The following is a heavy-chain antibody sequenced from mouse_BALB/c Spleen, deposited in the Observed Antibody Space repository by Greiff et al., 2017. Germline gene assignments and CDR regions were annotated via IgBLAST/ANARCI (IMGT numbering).Heavy chain of an antibody. J-gene: IGHJ3*01. D-gene: IGHD2-4*01. CDR1: GFSLTSYG. CDR2: IWSGGST. V-gene: IGHV2-2*02. CDR3: AGITTGSWFAY. Sequence: VQLQQSGPGLVQPSQSLSITCTVSGFSLTSYGVHWVRQSPGKGLEWLGVIWSGGSTDYNAAFISRLSISKDNSKSQVFFKMNSLQANDTAIYYSAGITTGSWFAYWGQGTLVTVSA.